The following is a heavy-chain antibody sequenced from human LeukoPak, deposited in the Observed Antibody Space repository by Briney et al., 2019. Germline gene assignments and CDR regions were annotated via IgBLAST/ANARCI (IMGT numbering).Heavy chain of an antibody. D-gene: IGHD6-19*01. CDR1: GVSVSSVSYY. CDR3: ARVGSSGSDFDY. CDR2: MYQSGKT. V-gene: IGHV4-61*01. J-gene: IGHJ4*02. Sequence: PSETLSLTCTVSGVSVSSVSYYWSWIRQPPGKAPEWIGFMYQSGKTDYNPSLTSRVTISVDTSKNQFSLKLSSVTAADTAVYYCARVGSSGSDFDYWGQGTLVTVSS.